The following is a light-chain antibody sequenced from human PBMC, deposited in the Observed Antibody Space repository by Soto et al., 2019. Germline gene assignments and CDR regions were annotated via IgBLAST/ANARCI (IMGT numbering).Light chain of an antibody. CDR3: QQRNSWPPIT. J-gene: IGKJ5*01. CDR2: DAS. V-gene: IGKV3-11*01. Sequence: EIVLTQTPATLSLSPGERATLSCRASQSVRTYLAWYQVKPGQAPRLLIYDASSRASGVPARFSGSGSGTDFTLTVSSLEPEDFALYYCQQRNSWPPITVGRGTRLEIK. CDR1: QSVRTY.